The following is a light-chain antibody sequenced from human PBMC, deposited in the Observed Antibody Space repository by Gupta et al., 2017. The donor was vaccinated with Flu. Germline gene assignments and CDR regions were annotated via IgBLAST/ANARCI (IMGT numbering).Light chain of an antibody. CDR1: QSISSTY. Sequence: EIVLTQSPGTLSLSPGKRATLSCRASQSISSTYLAWYQHKPGQAPKLLIYSASSSATGIPDRFSGSGSGTDFTLTITRLQPEDFAVYYCQRYGTFGQGTRLEIK. CDR2: SAS. CDR3: QRYGT. V-gene: IGKV3-20*01. J-gene: IGKJ5*01.